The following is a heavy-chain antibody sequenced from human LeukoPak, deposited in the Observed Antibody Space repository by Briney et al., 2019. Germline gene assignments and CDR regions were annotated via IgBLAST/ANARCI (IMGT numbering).Heavy chain of an antibody. Sequence: GASVKVSCKASGYTFTGYYMHWVRQAPGQGLECMGWINPNSGGTNYAQKFQGRVTMTRDTSISTAYMELSRLRSGDTAVYYCARDFPFDYSNSLNWFDPWGQGTLVTVSS. D-gene: IGHD4-11*01. CDR3: ARDFPFDYSNSLNWFDP. V-gene: IGHV1-2*02. CDR1: GYTFTGYY. J-gene: IGHJ5*02. CDR2: INPNSGGT.